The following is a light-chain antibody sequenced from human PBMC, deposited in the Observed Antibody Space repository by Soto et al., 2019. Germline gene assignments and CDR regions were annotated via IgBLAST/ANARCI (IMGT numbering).Light chain of an antibody. V-gene: IGKV3-20*01. CDR2: GAS. CDR1: QSVSSNY. J-gene: IGKJ1*01. CDR3: QQYGSSPTWT. Sequence: ESVLTQSPGTLSLSPGERATLSCRASQSVSSNYLAWYQQKPGQAPRLLIYGASTRATGIPDRFSGSGSGTDFTLTISRLEPEDSEVYYCQQYGSSPTWTFGQGTKVEIK.